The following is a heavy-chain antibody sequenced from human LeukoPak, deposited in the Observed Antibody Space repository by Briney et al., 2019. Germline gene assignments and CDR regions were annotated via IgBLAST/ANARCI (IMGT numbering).Heavy chain of an antibody. V-gene: IGHV1-69*04. CDR2: IIPVLDIA. CDR3: ASVSGTAMVNWYFDL. Sequence: GSSVKVSCKASGGTFSSYAITWVRQAPGQGLEWMGRIIPVLDIANYAQKFQGRVTITADKSTGTAYMELSSLRSEDTGVYYCASVSGTAMVNWYFDLWGRGTLVTVSP. CDR1: GGTFSSYA. J-gene: IGHJ2*01. D-gene: IGHD5-18*01.